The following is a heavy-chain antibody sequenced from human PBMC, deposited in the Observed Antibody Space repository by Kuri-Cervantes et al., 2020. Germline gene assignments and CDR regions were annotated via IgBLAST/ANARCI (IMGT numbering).Heavy chain of an antibody. D-gene: IGHD3-10*02. J-gene: IGHJ6*02. CDR2: ISYDGSNK. CDR1: GFTFSGSA. CDR3: ARPTRFYYYYGMDV. Sequence: GESLKISCAASGFTFSGSAMHWVRQAPGKGLEWVAVISYDGSNKYYADSVKGRFTISRDNSKNTLYLQMNSLRAEDTAVYYCARPTRFYYYYGMDVWGQGTTVTVSS. V-gene: IGHV3-30*01.